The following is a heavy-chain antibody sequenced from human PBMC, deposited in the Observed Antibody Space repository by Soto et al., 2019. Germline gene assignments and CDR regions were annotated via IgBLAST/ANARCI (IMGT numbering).Heavy chain of an antibody. CDR3: ARLSKLRSGIGSDAFDI. CDR1: GYSFNSYW. Sequence: GESLKISCKGSGYSFNSYWIGWGRQMPGKGLEWMGSNYPGYSDTRYSPSFQGQVTISADKSTSTAYLQWSSLKSSDTAMYYCARLSKLRSGIGSDAFDIWGQGTMVTVSS. CDR2: NYPGYSDT. V-gene: IGHV5-51*01. D-gene: IGHD1-1*01. J-gene: IGHJ3*02.